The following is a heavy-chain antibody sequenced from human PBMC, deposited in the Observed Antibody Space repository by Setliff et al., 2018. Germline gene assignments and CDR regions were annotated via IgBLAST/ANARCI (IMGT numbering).Heavy chain of an antibody. J-gene: IGHJ4*02. CDR1: GFTFTSYE. Sequence: QSGGSLRLSCAASGFTFTSYEMNWVRQAPGKGLEWVSYISSSGSTIYYADSVKGRFTISRDNAKNSLYLQMNSLRAEDTAVYYCARYGYYYDSSAYYPVDKWGQGTLVTVSS. V-gene: IGHV3-48*03. D-gene: IGHD3-22*01. CDR3: ARYGYYYDSSAYYPVDK. CDR2: ISSSGSTI.